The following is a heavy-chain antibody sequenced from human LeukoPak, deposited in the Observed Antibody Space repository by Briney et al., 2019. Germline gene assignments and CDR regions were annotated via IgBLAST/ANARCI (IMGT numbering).Heavy chain of an antibody. Sequence: GGSLRLSCAASGFTVSSNYMSWVRQAPGKGLEWVSVIYSGGSTYYADSVKGRFTISRDNSKNTLYLQMNSLRAEDTAVYYCASPTVVTPTVVWGQGTLVTVSS. CDR3: ASPTVVTPTVV. J-gene: IGHJ4*02. CDR2: IYSGGST. CDR1: GFTVSSNY. D-gene: IGHD4-23*01. V-gene: IGHV3-53*05.